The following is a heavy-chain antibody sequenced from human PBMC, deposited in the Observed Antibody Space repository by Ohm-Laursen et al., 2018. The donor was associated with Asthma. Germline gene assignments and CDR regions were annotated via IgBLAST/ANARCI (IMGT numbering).Heavy chain of an antibody. CDR3: AREVVRGVRSRRNWFDP. Sequence: TLSLTCAVYGGSFSGYYWSWIRQPPGKGLEWIGEINHSGSTNYNPSLKSRVTISVDTSKNQFSLKLSSVTAADTAVYYCAREVVRGVRSRRNWFDPWGQGTLVTVSS. J-gene: IGHJ5*02. V-gene: IGHV4-34*01. CDR1: GGSFSGYY. CDR2: INHSGST. D-gene: IGHD3-10*01.